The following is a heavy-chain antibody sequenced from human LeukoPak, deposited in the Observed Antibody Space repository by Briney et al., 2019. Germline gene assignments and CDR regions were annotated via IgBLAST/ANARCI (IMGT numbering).Heavy chain of an antibody. D-gene: IGHD3-16*01. J-gene: IGHJ4*02. Sequence: SETLSLTCTVSGDSISSYHWSWIRQPPGKGLEWIGYISYSGSTSCNPSFKSRVTISVDTSENQFSLKLSSVTASDTAVYYCARVGRGDYVWGSYSFDYWGQGTLVTVSS. CDR2: ISYSGST. CDR3: ARVGRGDYVWGSYSFDY. V-gene: IGHV4-59*01. CDR1: GDSISSYH.